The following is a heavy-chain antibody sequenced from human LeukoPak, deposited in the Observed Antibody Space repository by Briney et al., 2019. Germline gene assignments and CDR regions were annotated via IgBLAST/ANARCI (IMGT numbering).Heavy chain of an antibody. CDR3: AREGDYYDFWSGLTYLDY. CDR1: GYTFTGYY. J-gene: IGHJ4*02. CDR2: INPNSGGT. V-gene: IGHV1-2*02. D-gene: IGHD3-3*01. Sequence: ASVKVSCKASGYTFTGYYMHWVRQAPGQGLEWMGWINPNSGGTNYAQKFQGRVTMTRDTSISTAYMELSRLRSDDTAVYYCAREGDYYDFWSGLTYLDYWGRGTLVTVSS.